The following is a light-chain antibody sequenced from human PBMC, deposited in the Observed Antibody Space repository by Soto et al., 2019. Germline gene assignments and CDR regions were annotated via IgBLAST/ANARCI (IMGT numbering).Light chain of an antibody. V-gene: IGKV3-15*01. CDR1: QSVSID. CDR2: GAS. Sequence: EIVMTQSPATLSVSPGERATLSCRASQSVSIDLAWYQQKPGQAPRLLIYGASTRATGIPARFSGSASGTEFTLTISSLQPDDFATYYCQQYNSVRWTFGQGTKVDIK. CDR3: QQYNSVRWT. J-gene: IGKJ1*01.